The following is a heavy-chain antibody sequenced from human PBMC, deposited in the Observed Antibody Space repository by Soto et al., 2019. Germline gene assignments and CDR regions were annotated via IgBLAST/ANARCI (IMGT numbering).Heavy chain of an antibody. CDR2: ISYDGSNK. J-gene: IGHJ5*02. CDR3: AKDLVVGDYVWGSYVDP. V-gene: IGHV3-30*18. CDR1: GFTFSSYG. D-gene: IGHD3-16*01. Sequence: GGSLRLSFAASGFTFSSYGMHWVRQAPGKGREWVAVISYDGSNKYYADSVKGRFTISRDNSKNTLYLQMNSMRAEDTAVYYCAKDLVVGDYVWGSYVDPWGQGTLVTVSS.